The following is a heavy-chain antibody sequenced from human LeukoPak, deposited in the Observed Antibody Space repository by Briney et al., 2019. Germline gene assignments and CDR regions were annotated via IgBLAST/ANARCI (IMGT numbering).Heavy chain of an antibody. V-gene: IGHV1-18*01. CDR3: ARDVGDIVTIPATISVP. Sequence: ASVKVSCKASGYTFSSYGISWVRQAPGQGLEWMGWISAYNGNTNYAQMVQGRVTMTTDTSTSTAYMEVRSLRSDDTAMYYCARDVGDIVTIPATISVPWGQGTLVTVSS. CDR2: ISAYNGNT. CDR1: GYTFSSYG. J-gene: IGHJ5*02. D-gene: IGHD2-2*01.